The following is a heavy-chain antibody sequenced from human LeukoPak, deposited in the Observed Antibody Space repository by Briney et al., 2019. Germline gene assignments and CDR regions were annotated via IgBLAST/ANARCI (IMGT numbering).Heavy chain of an antibody. CDR1: GGSISSYY. J-gene: IGHJ4*02. V-gene: IGHV4-59*01. D-gene: IGHD6-13*01. CDR2: IYYSGST. CDR3: ARLSGIAAAVVMGGFDY. Sequence: SSETLSLTCTVSGGSISSYYWSWIPQPPGKGLEWIGYIYYSGSTNYNPSLKSPVTISVDTSKHPLSLKLSSVTAAARAVYYCARLSGIAAAVVMGGFDYWGQGTLVTVSS.